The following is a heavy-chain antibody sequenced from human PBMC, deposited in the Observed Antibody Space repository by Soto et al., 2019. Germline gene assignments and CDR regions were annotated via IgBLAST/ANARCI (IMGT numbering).Heavy chain of an antibody. CDR1: GGSFSGDY. V-gene: IGHV4-34*01. D-gene: IGHD3-10*01. Sequence: PSETLSLTCAVYGGSFSGDYWSWIRQPPGKGLEWIGEINHSGSTNYNPSLKSRVTISVDTSKNQFSLKLSSVTAADTAVYYCARGRVLWFGELSKKTLYYWGQGTLVTVSS. CDR3: ARGRVLWFGELSKKTLYY. CDR2: INHSGST. J-gene: IGHJ4*02.